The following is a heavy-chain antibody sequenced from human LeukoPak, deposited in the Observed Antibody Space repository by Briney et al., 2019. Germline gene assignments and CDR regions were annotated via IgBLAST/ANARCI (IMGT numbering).Heavy chain of an antibody. D-gene: IGHD3-22*01. CDR2: ISYDGSNK. V-gene: IGHV3-30*01. CDR1: GFTYSSYA. Sequence: GGSLRLSCAASGFTYSSYAMHWVRQAPGKGLEWVAVISYDGSNKYYADSVKGRFTISRDNSKNTLYLQINSLRAEDTAVYYCARGASSGYYAFDIWGQGTMVIVSS. CDR3: ARGASSGYYAFDI. J-gene: IGHJ3*02.